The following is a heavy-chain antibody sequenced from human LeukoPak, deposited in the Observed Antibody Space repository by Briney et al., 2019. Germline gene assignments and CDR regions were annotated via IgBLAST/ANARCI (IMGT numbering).Heavy chain of an antibody. D-gene: IGHD2-15*01. V-gene: IGHV1-18*01. CDR2: IRAYNGNT. Sequence: ASVKVSCKASGYTFTSYGISWVRQAPGQGLEWMGWIRAYNGNTNYAQKLQGRVTMTTDTSTSTAYMELRSLRSDDTAVYYCARVPHCSGGSCYGHFDYWGQGTLVTVSS. J-gene: IGHJ4*02. CDR1: GYTFTSYG. CDR3: ARVPHCSGGSCYGHFDY.